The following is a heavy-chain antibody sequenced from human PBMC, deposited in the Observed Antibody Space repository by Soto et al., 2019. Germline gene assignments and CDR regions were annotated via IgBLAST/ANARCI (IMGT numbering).Heavy chain of an antibody. Sequence: QVQLVQSGAEVRKPGASVKVSCKASGYSFTSYGITWVRQAPGQGLEWMGWVNIYEGSTNYAQKFQGRVTMTTDTSTSTVYLEVRSLRSDDTAMYYCARERGGYADGDYWGQGTLVTVSS. CDR1: GYSFTSYG. D-gene: IGHD5-18*01. J-gene: IGHJ4*02. CDR2: VNIYEGST. CDR3: ARERGGYADGDY. V-gene: IGHV1-18*01.